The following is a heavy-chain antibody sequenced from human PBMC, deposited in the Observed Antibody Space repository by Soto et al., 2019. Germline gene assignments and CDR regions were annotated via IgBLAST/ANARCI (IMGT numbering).Heavy chain of an antibody. CDR3: ARDRGGGSRSYYNSPDAFDI. CDR1: GFTFSSYA. CDR2: ISYDGSNK. V-gene: IGHV3-30-3*01. J-gene: IGHJ3*02. D-gene: IGHD3-10*01. Sequence: QVQLVESGGGVVQPGRSLRLSCAASGFTFSSYAMHWVRQAPGKGLEWVAVISYDGSNKYYADSVKGRFTISRDNSKNTLDLQRNSLRAEDTAVYYGARDRGGGSRSYYNSPDAFDIWGQGTMVTVSS.